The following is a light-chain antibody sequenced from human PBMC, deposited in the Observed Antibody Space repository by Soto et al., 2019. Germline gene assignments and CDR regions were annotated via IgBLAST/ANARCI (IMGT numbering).Light chain of an antibody. V-gene: IGLV1-47*01. CDR3: AAWDDSLSGYV. Sequence: QSVLTQPPSASGTPGQRVTSSCSGSSSNIGSNYVYWYQQLPGTAPKLLIYRNNQRPSGVPDRFSGSKSGTSASLAISGLRSEDEADYYCAAWDDSLSGYVFGTGTKVPVL. CDR2: RNN. CDR1: SSNIGSNY. J-gene: IGLJ1*01.